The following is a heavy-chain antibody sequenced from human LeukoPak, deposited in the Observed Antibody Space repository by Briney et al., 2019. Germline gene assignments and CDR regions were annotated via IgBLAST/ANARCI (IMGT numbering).Heavy chain of an antibody. CDR2: VSHSGIT. J-gene: IGHJ4*02. Sequence: PSETLSLTCGVSNYYIGSVSYWGWTRPSPGKGFEWIGSVSHSGITYYNPSFKSRVTISVDTSKNHFSLKLNSMTAADTAVYYCARDRSWIQLCLFDYWGLGALVTVSS. D-gene: IGHD5-18*01. CDR1: NYYIGSVSY. CDR3: ARDRSWIQLCLFDY. V-gene: IGHV4-38-2*02.